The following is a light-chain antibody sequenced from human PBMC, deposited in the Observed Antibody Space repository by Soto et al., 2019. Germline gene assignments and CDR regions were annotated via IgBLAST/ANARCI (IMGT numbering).Light chain of an antibody. CDR2: DAS. V-gene: IGKV1-5*01. CDR1: QSISRW. CDR3: QHYNSYFPWM. J-gene: IGKJ1*01. Sequence: DIQMTQYPSTLSASVGDRVTISCRTSQSISRWLAWYQQKPGKAPNLLIYDASSLQSGVPSRFSGIGSGTEFTLTISNLQPDDFATYYCQHYNSYFPWMFGQGTKVDI.